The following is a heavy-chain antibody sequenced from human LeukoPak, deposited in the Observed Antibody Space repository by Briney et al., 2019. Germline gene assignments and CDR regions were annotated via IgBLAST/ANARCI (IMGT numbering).Heavy chain of an antibody. CDR3: ARLTYYGSGSYYTADYYYMDV. V-gene: IGHV4-39*01. Sequence: SETLPLTCTVSGGSISSSSYYWGWIRQPPGKGLEWIGSIYYSGSTYYNPSLKSRVTISVDTSKNQFSLKLSSVTAADTAVYYCARLTYYGSGSYYTADYYYMDVWGKGTTVTVSS. CDR1: GGSISSSSYY. CDR2: IYYSGST. D-gene: IGHD3-10*01. J-gene: IGHJ6*03.